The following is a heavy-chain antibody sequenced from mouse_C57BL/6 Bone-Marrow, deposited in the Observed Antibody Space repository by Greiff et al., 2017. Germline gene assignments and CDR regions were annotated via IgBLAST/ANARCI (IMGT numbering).Heavy chain of an antibody. D-gene: IGHD1-3*01. CDR1: GFSLTSYG. Sequence: QVQLKQSGPGLVQPSQSLSITCTVSGFSLTSYGVHWVRQSPGKGLEWLGVIWSGGSTDYNAAFMPRLSITKDNSKSHVFFKMNSLQADDTAIYYSAKNLIACYNVDAMDYWGQGTSVTVSS. CDR2: IWSGGST. J-gene: IGHJ4*01. CDR3: AKNLIACYNVDAMDY. V-gene: IGHV2-5*01.